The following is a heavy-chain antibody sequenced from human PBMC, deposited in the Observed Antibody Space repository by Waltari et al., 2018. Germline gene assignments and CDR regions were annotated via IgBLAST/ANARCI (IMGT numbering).Heavy chain of an antibody. J-gene: IGHJ4*02. D-gene: IGHD6-6*01. CDR2: ISYDGSNK. CDR3: AKILSYSSSPEDY. CDR1: GSTFGSYG. Sequence: QVQLVESGGGVVQPGRSLSLPCAASGSTFGSYGMHWVRQAPGKGLEWVAVISYDGSNKYYADSVKGRFTISRDNSKNTLYLQMNSLRAEDTAVYYCAKILSYSSSPEDYWGQGTLVTVSS. V-gene: IGHV3-30*18.